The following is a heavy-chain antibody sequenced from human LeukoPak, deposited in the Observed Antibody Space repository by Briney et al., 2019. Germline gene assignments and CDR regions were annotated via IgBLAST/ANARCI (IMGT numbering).Heavy chain of an antibody. D-gene: IGHD3-22*01. J-gene: IGHJ5*02. CDR3: ARGDSSGYYDP. Sequence: PSQTLSLTCAVSGGSISSGGYSWSWIRQPPGKGLEWIGYIYHSGSTYYNPSLKSRVTISVDRSKNQFSLKLSSVTAADTAVYYCARGDSSGYYDPWGQGTLVTVSS. V-gene: IGHV4-30-2*01. CDR1: GGSISSGGYS. CDR2: IYHSGST.